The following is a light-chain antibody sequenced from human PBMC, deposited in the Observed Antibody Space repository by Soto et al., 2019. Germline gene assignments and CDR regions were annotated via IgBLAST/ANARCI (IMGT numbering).Light chain of an antibody. J-gene: IGLJ1*01. CDR1: SSDVGGYNY. V-gene: IGLV2-8*01. CDR3: SSYAGSNNLYV. Sequence: QSVLTQPPSASGSPGQSVTISCTGTSSDVGGYNYVSWYQQHPGKAPKLMIYEVNKRPLGVPDRFSGSKSGNTASLTVSGLQAEDEADYYCSSYAGSNNLYVFGTGTKVTVL. CDR2: EVN.